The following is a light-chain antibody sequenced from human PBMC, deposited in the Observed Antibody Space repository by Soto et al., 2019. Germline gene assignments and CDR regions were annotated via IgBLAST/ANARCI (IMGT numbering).Light chain of an antibody. CDR2: DVI. CDR3: SSYTSSSTRV. Sequence: QSALTQPASVSGSPGQSSTISCTGTSSDVGGYNYVSWYQQHPGKAPKLMIYDVINRPSGVSNRFSGSKSGNTASLTISGLQAEDEADYYCSSYTSSSTRVFGGGTKLTVL. CDR1: SSDVGGYNY. J-gene: IGLJ2*01. V-gene: IGLV2-14*01.